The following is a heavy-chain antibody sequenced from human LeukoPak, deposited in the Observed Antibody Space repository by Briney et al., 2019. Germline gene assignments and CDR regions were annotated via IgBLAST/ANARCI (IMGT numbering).Heavy chain of an antibody. CDR2: IFYSGST. D-gene: IGHD3-22*01. J-gene: IGHJ3*02. CDR3: ARQNYYDSSGYPNAFDI. CDR1: GGSMSNIYY. Sequence: SETLSLTCNVSGGSMSNIYYWGWIRQPPGKGLEWIGNIFYSGSTYYNPSLKSRVTISVDTSKNQFSLKLSSVTAADTAVYYCARQNYYDSSGYPNAFDIWGQGTMVTVSS. V-gene: IGHV4-39*01.